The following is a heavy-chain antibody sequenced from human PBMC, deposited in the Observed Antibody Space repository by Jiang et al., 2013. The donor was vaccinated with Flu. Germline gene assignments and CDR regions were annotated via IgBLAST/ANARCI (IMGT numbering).Heavy chain of an antibody. CDR3: ARALQYCSGGSCYWARNYYYYGMDV. CDR1: SISSYY. Sequence: SISSYYWSWIRQPPGKGLEWIGYIYYSGSTNYNPSLKSRVTISVDTSKNQFSLKLSSVTAADTAVYYCARALQYCSGGSCYWARNYYYYGMDVWGQGTTVTVSS. V-gene: IGHV4-59*01. CDR2: IYYSGST. D-gene: IGHD2-15*01. J-gene: IGHJ6*02.